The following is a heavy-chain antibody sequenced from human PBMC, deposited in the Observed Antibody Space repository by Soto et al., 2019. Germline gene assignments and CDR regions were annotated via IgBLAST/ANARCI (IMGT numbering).Heavy chain of an antibody. CDR2: IIPILGIA. D-gene: IGHD2-8*01. J-gene: IGHJ4*02. CDR1: GGTFSSYT. CDR3: AREGPGLTFDY. Sequence: SVKVSCKASGGTFSSYTISWVRQAPGQGLEWMGRIIPILGIANYAQKFQGRVTITADKSTSTAYMELSSLRAEDTAVYYCAREGPGLTFDYWGQGTLVTVSS. V-gene: IGHV1-69*04.